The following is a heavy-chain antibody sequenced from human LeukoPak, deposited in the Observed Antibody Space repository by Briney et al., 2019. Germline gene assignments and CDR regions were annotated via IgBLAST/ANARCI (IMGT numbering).Heavy chain of an antibody. CDR2: IYSGGST. Sequence: GGSLRLSCAASGFTVSSNYMSWVRQAPGKGLEWVSVIYSGGSTYYADSVKGRFTISRHNSKNTLYLQMNSLRAEDTAVYYCARDLGSDNTYYYYGMDVWGQGTTVTVSS. J-gene: IGHJ6*02. CDR1: GFTVSSNY. D-gene: IGHD6-19*01. CDR3: ARDLGSDNTYYYYGMDV. V-gene: IGHV3-53*04.